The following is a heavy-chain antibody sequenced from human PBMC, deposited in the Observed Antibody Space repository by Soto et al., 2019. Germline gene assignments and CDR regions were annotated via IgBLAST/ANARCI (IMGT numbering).Heavy chain of an antibody. V-gene: IGHV4-39*01. D-gene: IGHD3-22*01. J-gene: IGHJ6*02. CDR2: IYYSGST. CDR1: GGSISSSSYY. Sequence: TSETLSLTCTVSGGSISSSSYYWGWIRQPPGKGLEWIGSIYYSGSTYYNPSLKSRVTISVDTSKNQFSLKLSSVTAADTAVCYCARHGPKVYYDSSGYYYPLGYYGMDVWGQGTTVTVSS. CDR3: ARHGPKVYYDSSGYYYPLGYYGMDV.